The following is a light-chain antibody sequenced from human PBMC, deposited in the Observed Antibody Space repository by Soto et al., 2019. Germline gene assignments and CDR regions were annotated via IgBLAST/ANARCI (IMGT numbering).Light chain of an antibody. CDR1: QSISNW. V-gene: IGKV1-5*01. J-gene: IGKJ1*01. CDR3: QQYNSYPWT. Sequence: DIQMTQSPSTLSASVGDRVTITGRASQSISNWLAWYQQKPGKAPTLLIYDVSSLESGVPSRFSGSGSGTEFTLTISSLQPDDFATYYCQQYNSYPWTFGQGTKVDIK. CDR2: DVS.